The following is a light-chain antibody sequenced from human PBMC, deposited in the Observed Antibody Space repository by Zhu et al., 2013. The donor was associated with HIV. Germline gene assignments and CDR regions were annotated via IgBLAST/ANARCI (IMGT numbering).Light chain of an antibody. Sequence: QSVLTQPPSVSGAPGQRVTISCTGSSSNIGTGYDVHWYQQLPGTAPKLLIFGDNNRPSGVPDRFSGSKSGTSASLAITGLQAEDEADYFCQSYDSTLSGYVFG. CDR3: QSYDSTLSGYV. J-gene: IGLJ1*01. CDR2: GDN. V-gene: IGLV1-40*01. CDR1: SSNIGTGYD.